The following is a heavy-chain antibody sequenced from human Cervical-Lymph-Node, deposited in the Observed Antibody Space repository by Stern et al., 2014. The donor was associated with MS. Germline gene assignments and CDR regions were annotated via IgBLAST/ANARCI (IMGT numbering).Heavy chain of an antibody. Sequence: QVQLVQSGAEVKKPGSSVKVSCKVAGGMFSNEAINWVRQAPGQGLEWMGGIIPLFGATSYAQKFQDRVSITADKSTKTAFLELNRLTSEDTAVYYCARDSPIFPRPLKGEVDYWGQGTLVTVSS. V-gene: IGHV1-69*06. CDR3: ARDSPIFPRPLKGEVDY. J-gene: IGHJ4*02. CDR2: IIPLFGAT. D-gene: IGHD3-16*01. CDR1: GGMFSNEA.